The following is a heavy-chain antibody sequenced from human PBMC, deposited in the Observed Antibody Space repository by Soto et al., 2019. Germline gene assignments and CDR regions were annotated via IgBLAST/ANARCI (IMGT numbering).Heavy chain of an antibody. J-gene: IGHJ6*02. CDR2: IIPIFGTA. Sequence: QVQLVQSGAEVKKPGSSVKVSCKASGGTFSSYAISWVRQAPGQGLEWMGGIIPIFGTANYAQKFQGRVTITAAEGPNTAFTDLRSPRSEAPAVYSCASGHIAATGSKADYSYTYGMDVWGQGTTVTVSS. D-gene: IGHD6-13*01. CDR3: ASGHIAATGSKADYSYTYGMDV. V-gene: IGHV1-69*12. CDR1: GGTFSSYA.